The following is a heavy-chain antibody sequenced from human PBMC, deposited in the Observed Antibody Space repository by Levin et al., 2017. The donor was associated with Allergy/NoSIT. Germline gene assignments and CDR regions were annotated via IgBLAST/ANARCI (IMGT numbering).Heavy chain of an antibody. D-gene: IGHD2-2*01. CDR3: ARGLPMQDV. Sequence: SQTLSLTCAVYGGPFTDYYWSWIRQPPGKGLEWIGEVKHTGSTNYSPSLKSRVTLSVDTAKSQFSLRLTSVTAADTAVYCGARGLPMQDVWGRGTSVTVSS. CDR2: VKHTGST. J-gene: IGHJ6*04. V-gene: IGHV4-34*01. CDR1: GGPFTDYY.